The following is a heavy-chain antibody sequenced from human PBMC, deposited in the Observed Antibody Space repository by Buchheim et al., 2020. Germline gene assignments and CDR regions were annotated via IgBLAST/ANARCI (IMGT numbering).Heavy chain of an antibody. CDR1: GFTFTNAW. J-gene: IGHJ4*02. V-gene: IGHV3-15*07. D-gene: IGHD3-22*01. CDR3: TTTLLRLNYFDS. Sequence: EVQLVESGGGLVKPGGSLRLSCAASGFTFTNAWMNWVRQAPGKGLEWVGRVKTKTDGGTTDYAAPVKGRFTIPRDDSKPTLYLQMNSRKPEDTAVYYCTTTLLRLNYFDSWGQGTL. CDR2: VKTKTDGGTT.